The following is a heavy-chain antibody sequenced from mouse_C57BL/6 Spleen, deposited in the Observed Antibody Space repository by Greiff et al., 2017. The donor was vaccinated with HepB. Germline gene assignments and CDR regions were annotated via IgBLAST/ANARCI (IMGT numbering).Heavy chain of an antibody. CDR2: ISYDGSN. Sequence: EVKLQESGPGLVKPSQSLSLTCSVTGYSITSGYYWNWIRQFPGNKLEWMGYISYDGSNNYNPSLKNRISITRDTSKNQFFLKLNSVTTEDTATYYCARGGNYFDYWGQSTTLTVSS. CDR1: GYSITSGYY. J-gene: IGHJ2*01. V-gene: IGHV3-6*01. CDR3: ARGGNYFDY.